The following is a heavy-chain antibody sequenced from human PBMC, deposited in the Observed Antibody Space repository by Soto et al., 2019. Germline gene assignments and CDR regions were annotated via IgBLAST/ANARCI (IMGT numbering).Heavy chain of an antibody. V-gene: IGHV3-74*01. D-gene: IGHD3-22*01. CDR1: GFTFSSYW. CDR2: ISPDGKNT. CDR3: VRGASSGYYRIDY. J-gene: IGHJ4*02. Sequence: DVHLVESGGDLVHPGGSLRLSCAASGFTFSSYWMHWVRQVPEKGLVWVSRISPDGKNTNYADSVKGRFTISRDNAKNTVFLQMNSLRVEDMAVYYCVRGASSGYYRIDYWGQGALVTVSS.